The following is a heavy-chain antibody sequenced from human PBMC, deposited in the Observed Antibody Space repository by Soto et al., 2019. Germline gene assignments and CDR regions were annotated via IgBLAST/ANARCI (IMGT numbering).Heavy chain of an antibody. CDR2: ISSSSSYT. Sequence: GGSLRLSCAASGFTFSDYYMSWIRQAPGKGLEWVSYISSSSSYTNYADSVKGRFTISRDNAKNSLYLQMNSLRAEDTAVYYCARDQDSGYDPEQSDYYYYGMDVWGQGTTVTVSS. D-gene: IGHD5-12*01. J-gene: IGHJ6*02. CDR3: ARDQDSGYDPEQSDYYYYGMDV. CDR1: GFTFSDYY. V-gene: IGHV3-11*06.